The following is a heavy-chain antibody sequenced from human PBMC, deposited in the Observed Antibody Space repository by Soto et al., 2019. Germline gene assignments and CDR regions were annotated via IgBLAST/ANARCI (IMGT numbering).Heavy chain of an antibody. CDR2: IYPADSDT. D-gene: IGHD3-10*01. CDR3: ARYVFYGSGSYYSDY. CDR1: GYNFPGYW. Sequence: GESLKISCKGSGYNFPGYWIGWVGEMPGKGLEWMGIIYPADSDTRYSPSFQGQVTFSADKSISAAYLQWSSLKASDTAMYYCARYVFYGSGSYYSDYWGQGTLVTVSS. V-gene: IGHV5-51*01. J-gene: IGHJ4*02.